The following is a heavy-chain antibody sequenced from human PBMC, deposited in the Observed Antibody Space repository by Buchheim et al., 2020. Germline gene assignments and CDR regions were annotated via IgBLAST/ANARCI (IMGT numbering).Heavy chain of an antibody. CDR2: INTDNGDT. CDR1: GGTFSSYT. J-gene: IGHJ5*02. CDR3: ARDVSGDYDT. D-gene: IGHD7-27*01. V-gene: IGHV1-18*01. Sequence: QVQLVQSGAEVKKPGSSVKVSCKASGGTFSSYTISWVRQAPGQGLEWMGWINTDNGDTTYAHNLQGRLTMTKDASTTTVYMELRSLRSDDTAVYYCARDVSGDYDTWGQGTL.